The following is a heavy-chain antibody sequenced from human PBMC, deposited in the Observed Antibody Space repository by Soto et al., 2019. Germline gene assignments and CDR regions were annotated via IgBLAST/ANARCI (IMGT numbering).Heavy chain of an antibody. J-gene: IGHJ5*02. V-gene: IGHV3-9*01. CDR3: AKDTRPKYYYGSPLLGWFDP. CDR1: GFTFDDYA. Sequence: EVQLVESGGGLVQPGRSLRLSCAASGFTFDDYAMHWVRQAPGKGLEWVSGISWNSDSIGYADSVKGRFTISRDNAKNSLYLQMNSLRAEDTALYYCAKDTRPKYYYGSPLLGWFDPWGQGTLVTVSS. D-gene: IGHD3-10*01. CDR2: ISWNSDSI.